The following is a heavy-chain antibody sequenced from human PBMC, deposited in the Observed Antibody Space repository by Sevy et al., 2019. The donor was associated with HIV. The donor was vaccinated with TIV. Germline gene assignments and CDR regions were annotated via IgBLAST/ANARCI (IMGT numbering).Heavy chain of an antibody. CDR3: AREEYYYDSSGPKQDY. V-gene: IGHV3-21*01. J-gene: IGHJ4*02. D-gene: IGHD3-22*01. CDR1: GFTFSSYS. CDR2: ISSSSSYI. Sequence: GGSLRLSCAASGFTFSSYSMNWVRQAPGKGLEWVSSISSSSSYIYYVDSVKGRFTISRDNAKNSRYLQMNSLRAEDTAVYYCAREEYYYDSSGPKQDYWGQGTLVTVSS.